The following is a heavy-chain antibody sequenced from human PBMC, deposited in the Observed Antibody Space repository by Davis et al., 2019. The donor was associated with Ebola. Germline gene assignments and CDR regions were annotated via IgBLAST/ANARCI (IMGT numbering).Heavy chain of an antibody. V-gene: IGHV3-15*01. CDR3: ITRTAVTDVHAFDV. CDR2: IKSKTDGGTI. D-gene: IGHD6-19*01. Sequence: PGGSLRLSCAASGFTFSKAWMTWVHQAPGKGLEWVGRIKSKTDGGTIDYAAPVKGRFTISRDDSKNTLFLQMDSLKTEDTAVYHCITRTAVTDVHAFDVWGQGTMVAVSP. J-gene: IGHJ3*01. CDR1: GFTFSKAW.